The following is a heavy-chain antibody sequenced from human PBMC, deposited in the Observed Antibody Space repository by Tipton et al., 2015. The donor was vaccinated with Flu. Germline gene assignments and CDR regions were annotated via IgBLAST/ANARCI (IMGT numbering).Heavy chain of an antibody. D-gene: IGHD2-15*01. J-gene: IGHJ3*02. V-gene: IGHV4-34*01. CDR2: INHSGTT. Sequence: TLSLTCAVYGGSFSAYYWSWIRQPPGKGLEWVGEINHSGTTNYNPSLTSRVTISADTSKKQFSLRLTSVTAADTAVYYCARVERDSFGHDAMDIWGHGTMVTVSS. CDR1: GGSFSAYY. CDR3: ARVERDSFGHDAMDI.